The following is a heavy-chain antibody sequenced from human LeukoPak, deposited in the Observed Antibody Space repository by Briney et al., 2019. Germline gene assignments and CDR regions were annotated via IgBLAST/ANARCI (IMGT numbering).Heavy chain of an antibody. CDR2: IKQDGSEK. J-gene: IGHJ2*01. CDR3: AREAPTESDWYFDL. D-gene: IGHD4-17*01. V-gene: IGHV3-7*01. Sequence: GGSLRLSCVDSEFTFSNYAMSWVRQAPGKGLEWVANIKQDGSEKYYVGSVKGRFTISIDNAKNSLFLQMNSLRGDDTALYYCAREAPTESDWYFDLWGRGTLVTVSS. CDR1: EFTFSNYA.